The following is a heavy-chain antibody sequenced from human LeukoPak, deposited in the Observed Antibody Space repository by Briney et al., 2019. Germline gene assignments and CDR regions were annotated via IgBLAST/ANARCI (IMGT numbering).Heavy chain of an antibody. CDR2: IYYSGST. CDR3: ARESTYYDTLTGYLRPRYFDY. J-gene: IGHJ4*02. V-gene: IGHV4-30-4*08. D-gene: IGHD3-9*01. Sequence: PSETLSLTCTFSGGSISSGDYYWSWIRQPPGKGLEWIGYIYYSGSTYYNPSLQSRVTISVDTSKNQFSLKLSSVTAADTAVYYCARESTYYDTLTGYLRPRYFDYWGRGTLVTVSS. CDR1: GGSISSGDYY.